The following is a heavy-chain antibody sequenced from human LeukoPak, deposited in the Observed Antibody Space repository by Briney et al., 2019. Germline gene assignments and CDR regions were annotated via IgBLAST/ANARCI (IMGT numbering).Heavy chain of an antibody. V-gene: IGHV1-69*01. CDR2: IIPIFGTA. CDR1: GGTFSSYA. J-gene: IGHJ4*02. CDR3: ARDLAYCGGDCPIVGDY. D-gene: IGHD2-21*02. Sequence: EASVKVSCKASGGTFSSYAISWVRQAPGQGLEWMGGIIPIFGTANYAQKFQGRVTITADESTSTAYMELSSLRSEDTAVYYCARDLAYCGGDCPIVGDYWGKGTLVTVSS.